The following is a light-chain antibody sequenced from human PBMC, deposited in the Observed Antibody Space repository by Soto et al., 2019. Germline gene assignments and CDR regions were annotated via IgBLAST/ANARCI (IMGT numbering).Light chain of an antibody. J-gene: IGKJ1*01. Sequence: DIQMTQSPSTLSGSVGYRVTITCRASQTISSWLAWYQQKPGKAPKLLIYKASTLKSGVPSRFSGSGSGTEFTLTISSLQPDDFETYYCQHYNSYSEAFGQGTKVDIK. CDR2: KAS. V-gene: IGKV1-5*03. CDR1: QTISSW. CDR3: QHYNSYSEA.